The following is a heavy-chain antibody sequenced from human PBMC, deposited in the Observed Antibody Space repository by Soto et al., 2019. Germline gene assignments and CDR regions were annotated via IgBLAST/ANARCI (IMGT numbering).Heavy chain of an antibody. CDR2: ISAYNGDT. D-gene: IGHD2-8*01. V-gene: IGHV1-18*01. CDR1: GYTFTSYG. Sequence: ASVKVSCKASGYTFTSYGYAWVRQAPGQGLEWTGWISAYNGDTNYAQKFQDRVTLTTDTSTTTAHMELRNLGSDDTAVYYCARSGAYCTATTCFFDPFWGGGTLVTVSS. J-gene: IGHJ4*02. CDR3: ARSGAYCTATTCFFDPF.